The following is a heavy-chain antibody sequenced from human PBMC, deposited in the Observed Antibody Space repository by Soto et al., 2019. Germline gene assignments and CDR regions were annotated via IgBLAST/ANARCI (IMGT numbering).Heavy chain of an antibody. CDR3: ARGDALNWFDP. CDR1: GASVSSGTFY. Sequence: PSETLSLTCTVFGASVSSGTFYWTWIRQPPGKGLEWVGYISYSGTTNYNPSLKSRVTMSVDTSKNQFSLKLSSVTAADTAVYYCARGDALNWFDPWGQGTLVTVSS. CDR2: ISYSGTT. V-gene: IGHV4-61*01. J-gene: IGHJ5*02.